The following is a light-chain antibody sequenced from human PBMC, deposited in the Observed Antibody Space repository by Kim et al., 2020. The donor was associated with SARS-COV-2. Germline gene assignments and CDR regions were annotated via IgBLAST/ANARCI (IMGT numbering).Light chain of an antibody. Sequence: SYELTQPPSVSVSPGQTASITCSGDKLGDKYACWYQQKPGQSPVLVIYHDSKRPSGIPERFSGSNSGNTATLTISGTQAMDEADYYCQAWDSSTFYVFGT. CDR1: KLGDKY. CDR3: QAWDSSTFYV. V-gene: IGLV3-1*01. J-gene: IGLJ1*01. CDR2: HDS.